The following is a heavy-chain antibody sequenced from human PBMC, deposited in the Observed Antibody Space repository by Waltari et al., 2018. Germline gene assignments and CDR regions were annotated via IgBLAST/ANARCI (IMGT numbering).Heavy chain of an antibody. D-gene: IGHD6-19*01. CDR3: AKDRNVIAVAGTGAFDI. Sequence: EVQLLESGGGLVQPGGSLRLSCAASGFTFSSYAMSWVRQAPGKGLEWVSAISGSGGSTYYADSVKGRFTISRDNSKNTLYLQMNSMRAEDTAVYYCAKDRNVIAVAGTGAFDIWGQGTMVTVSS. CDR2: ISGSGGST. CDR1: GFTFSSYA. J-gene: IGHJ3*02. V-gene: IGHV3-23*01.